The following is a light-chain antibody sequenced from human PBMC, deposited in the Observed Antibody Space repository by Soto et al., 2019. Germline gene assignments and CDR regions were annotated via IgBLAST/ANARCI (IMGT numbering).Light chain of an antibody. Sequence: DIQMPQSPATLSAPVGDRVTITCRASQSISTWLAWYQQKPGKAPKLLIYDASSLQSGVPSRFSGSGSGTEFTLTISSLQPDDFATYYCQHYNSYSEAFGQGTKVDIK. CDR2: DAS. J-gene: IGKJ1*01. CDR1: QSISTW. V-gene: IGKV1-5*01. CDR3: QHYNSYSEA.